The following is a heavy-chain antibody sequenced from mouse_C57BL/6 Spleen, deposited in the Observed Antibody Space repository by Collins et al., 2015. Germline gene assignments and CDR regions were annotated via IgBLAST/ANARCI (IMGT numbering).Heavy chain of an antibody. CDR3: ATPSNWDAWYFDV. D-gene: IGHD4-1*01. Sequence: EVKLEESGGGLVQPGGSMKLSCTASGFTYSDAWMDWVRQSPEKGLEWIAEIRNKANNHATYYAEFVKGRFTISRDDSKSSFYLQMNSLRAEDTGIYYCATPSNWDAWYFDVWGTGTTVTVSS. CDR2: IRNKANNHAT. CDR1: GFTYSDAW. V-gene: IGHV6-6*01. J-gene: IGHJ1*03.